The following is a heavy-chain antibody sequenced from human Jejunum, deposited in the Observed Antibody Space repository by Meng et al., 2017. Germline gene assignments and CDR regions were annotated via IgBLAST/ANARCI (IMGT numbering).Heavy chain of an antibody. CDR2: IYDSGGRT. V-gene: IGHV3-23*01. CDR1: GFTFSNYA. CDR3: AKDNTMGSTFSGSSYFPFDY. D-gene: IGHD1-26*01. Sequence: LSLTCVASGFTFSNYAMSWVRQAPGKGLEWVSSIYDSGGRTYYADSVKGRFTISRDNSKNTLFLQMDSLRAEDTAIYYCAKDNTMGSTFSGSSYFPFDYWGQGTLVTVSS. J-gene: IGHJ4*02.